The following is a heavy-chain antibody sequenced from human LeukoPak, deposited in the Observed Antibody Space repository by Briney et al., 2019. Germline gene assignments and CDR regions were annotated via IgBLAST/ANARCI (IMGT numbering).Heavy chain of an antibody. V-gene: IGHV4-59*02. D-gene: IGHD2-2*01. CDR1: GASVSTDY. Sequence: PLETLSLTCTVSGASVSTDYWSWIRQAPGKGLEWIGYIYNTGSTDYNPSLQSRVTISLDTSKNRFSLKLRSVTTADTAMYYCARVSYQLLGEDYFDYWGQGTLVTVSS. CDR3: ARVSYQLLGEDYFDY. J-gene: IGHJ4*02. CDR2: IYNTGST.